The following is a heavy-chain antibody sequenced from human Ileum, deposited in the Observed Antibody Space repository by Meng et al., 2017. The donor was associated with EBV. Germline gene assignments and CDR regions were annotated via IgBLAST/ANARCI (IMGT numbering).Heavy chain of an antibody. Sequence: QLQQLGPGLGKASGTLSLTCAVYGGSFSGYYWTWIRQAPGRGLEWIGESNYAGSTNYNPSLKSRVTISVDTSKKQFSLNLTSVTAADTAVYYCARVMRRVNYNSGWYAKFWGQGNLVTVSS. J-gene: IGHJ4*02. V-gene: IGHV4-34*01. CDR3: ARVMRRVNYNSGWYAKF. CDR2: SNYAGST. CDR1: GGSFSGYY. D-gene: IGHD6-19*01.